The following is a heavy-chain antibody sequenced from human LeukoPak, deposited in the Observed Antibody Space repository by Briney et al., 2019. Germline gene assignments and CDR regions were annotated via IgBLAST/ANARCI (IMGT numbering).Heavy chain of an antibody. Sequence: SETLSLTCTVSGGSMSGHFWSWFRRPPGKGLENIGYIHSSGSTNYNPSYKSRVTVSLEMSKNQFSLKLSSVTAADTAVYYCARLGSYSDHWGQGTLVTVSS. CDR2: IHSSGST. CDR3: ARLGSYSDH. V-gene: IGHV4-59*08. CDR1: GGSMSGHF. J-gene: IGHJ5*02. D-gene: IGHD1-26*01.